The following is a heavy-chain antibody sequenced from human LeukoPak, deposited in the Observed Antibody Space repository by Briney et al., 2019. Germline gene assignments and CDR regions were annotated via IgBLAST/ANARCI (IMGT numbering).Heavy chain of an antibody. Sequence: TETLSLTCAVYGCSFSGYYWRWIRQPPGKGLEWIGEISHCGSTNYTPSHKSRVTISVDTSKSQFSLPLSSVTAADTAGYYCARGRGRYYGSGSSPGWFDPWGQETLVTVSS. D-gene: IGHD3-10*01. J-gene: IGHJ5*02. CDR3: ARGRGRYYGSGSSPGWFDP. V-gene: IGHV4-34*01. CDR1: GCSFSGYY. CDR2: ISHCGST.